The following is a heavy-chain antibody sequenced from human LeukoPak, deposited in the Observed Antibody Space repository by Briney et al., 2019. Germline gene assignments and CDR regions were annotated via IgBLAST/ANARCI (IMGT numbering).Heavy chain of an antibody. CDR1: RFTFSSYR. V-gene: IGHV3-21*01. CDR3: ARTYYYDSSGYTFDY. Sequence: GGSLRLSCAASRFTFSSYRMNWVRQAPGKGLEWVSSISSSSSYIYYADSVKGRFTISRDNAKNSLYLQMNSLRDEDTAVYYCARTYYYDSSGYTFDYWGQGTLVTVSS. CDR2: ISSSSSYI. J-gene: IGHJ4*02. D-gene: IGHD3-22*01.